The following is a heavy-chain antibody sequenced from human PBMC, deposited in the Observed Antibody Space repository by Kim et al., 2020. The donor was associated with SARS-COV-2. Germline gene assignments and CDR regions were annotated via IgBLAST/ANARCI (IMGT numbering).Heavy chain of an antibody. J-gene: IGHJ4*02. CDR2: ISYDGSNE. V-gene: IGHV3-30*04. CDR3: ARDREWRLLEYYFDY. D-gene: IGHD3-3*01. Sequence: GGSLRLSCAASGFTFSSYAMHWVRQAPGKGLEWVAVISYDGSNEYYVDSVKGRFTISRDNSKNTLYLQMNSLRADDTAVYYCARDREWRLLEYYFDYWGQGTLVTVSS. CDR1: GFTFSSYA.